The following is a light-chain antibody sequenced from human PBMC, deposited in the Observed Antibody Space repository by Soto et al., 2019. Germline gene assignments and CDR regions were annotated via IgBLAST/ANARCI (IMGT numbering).Light chain of an antibody. CDR2: GAS. CDR1: QTTSPK. CDR3: QQYHTWPIT. V-gene: IGKV3-15*01. Sequence: EIELTQSPGTLSLSPGESATLSCRVSQTTSPKYVAWYQQRRGLAPRLLVYGASKRATGIPARFSGSGSGTEFTLTISSLQSEDCAIYYCQQYHTWPITFGGGTKVDIK. J-gene: IGKJ4*01.